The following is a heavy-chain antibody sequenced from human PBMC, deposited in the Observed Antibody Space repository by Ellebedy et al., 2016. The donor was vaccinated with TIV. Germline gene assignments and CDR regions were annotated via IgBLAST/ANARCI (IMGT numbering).Heavy chain of an antibody. Sequence: GGSLRLSXAASGFTFSSYAMHWVRQAPGKGLEWVAVISYDGSNKYYADSVKGRFTISRDNAKNSLYLQMNGLRAEDTAVYYCAGSGGMELPKVWGKGTTVTVSS. CDR2: ISYDGSNK. CDR1: GFTFSSYA. J-gene: IGHJ6*04. CDR3: AGSGGMELPKV. D-gene: IGHD1-7*01. V-gene: IGHV3-30-3*01.